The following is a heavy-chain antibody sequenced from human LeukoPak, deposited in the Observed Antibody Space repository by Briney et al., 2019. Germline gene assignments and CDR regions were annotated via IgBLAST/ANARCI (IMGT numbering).Heavy chain of an antibody. J-gene: IGHJ4*02. CDR3: ARDNRYGSGSSPIDY. CDR2: IYHSGST. V-gene: IGHV4-38-2*02. D-gene: IGHD3-10*01. Sequence: PSETLSLTCAVSGYSISSGYYWGWIRQPPGTGLEWIGSIYHSGSTYYNPSLKSRVTISVDTSKNQFSLKLSSVTAADTAVYYCARDNRYGSGSSPIDYWGQGTLVTVSS. CDR1: GYSISSGYY.